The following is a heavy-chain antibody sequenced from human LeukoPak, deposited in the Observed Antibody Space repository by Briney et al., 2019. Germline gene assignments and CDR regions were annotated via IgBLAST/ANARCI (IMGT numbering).Heavy chain of an antibody. Sequence: GGSLRLSCVASGFTFSNYAMHWVRQTPGKGLEYVSGINSNGGSTQYAYSVKGRFTISRENSKHTLYLQMGSLRTEDMAVYYCARAPTVTAESAFGYWGQGTLVTVSS. CDR3: ARAPTVTAESAFGY. CDR2: INSNGGST. CDR1: GFTFSNYA. V-gene: IGHV3-64*01. J-gene: IGHJ4*02. D-gene: IGHD4-17*01.